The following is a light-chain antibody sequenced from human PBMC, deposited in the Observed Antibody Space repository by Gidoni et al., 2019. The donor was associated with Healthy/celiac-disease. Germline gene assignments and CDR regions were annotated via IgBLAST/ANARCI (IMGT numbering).Light chain of an antibody. V-gene: IGKV3-15*01. CDR1: RSVSSN. CDR2: GAS. CDR3: QQYNNWPPWT. J-gene: IGKJ1*01. Sequence: EIVMTQSPATLSVSPGERATLPCRASRSVSSNVAWYQQQPGQAPRLLIYGASTRATGIPARFSGSGSGTEFTLTISSLQSEDFAVYYCQQYNNWPPWTFXQXTKVEIK.